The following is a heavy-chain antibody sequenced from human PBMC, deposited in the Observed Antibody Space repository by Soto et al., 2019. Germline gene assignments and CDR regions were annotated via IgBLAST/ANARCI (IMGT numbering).Heavy chain of an antibody. D-gene: IGHD2-15*01. CDR2: ISAYNGNT. Sequence: ASVKVSCKASGYTFTSYGISWVRQAPGQGLEWMGWISAYNGNTNYAQKLQGRVTMTTDTSTSTAYMELSSLRSEDTAVYYCARDRCSGGSCYRYDAFDIWGQGTMVTVSS. CDR1: GYTFTSYG. CDR3: ARDRCSGGSCYRYDAFDI. V-gene: IGHV1-18*01. J-gene: IGHJ3*02.